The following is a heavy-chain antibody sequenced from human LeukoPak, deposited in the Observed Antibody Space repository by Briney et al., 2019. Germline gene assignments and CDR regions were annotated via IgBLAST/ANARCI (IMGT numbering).Heavy chain of an antibody. CDR2: FYTSGST. CDR1: GGSISSYY. D-gene: IGHD5-18*01. Sequence: SETLSLTCTVSGGSISSYYWSWIRQPAGKGLEWIGRFYTSGSTNYNPSLKSRLTISADTSKNQFSLKLSSVTAADTAVYFCARHEGYSYAFAYWGQGTLVTVSS. V-gene: IGHV4-4*07. CDR3: ARHEGYSYAFAY. J-gene: IGHJ4*02.